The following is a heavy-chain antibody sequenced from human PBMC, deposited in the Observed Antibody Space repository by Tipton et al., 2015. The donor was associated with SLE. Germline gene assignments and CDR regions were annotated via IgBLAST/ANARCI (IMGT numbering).Heavy chain of an antibody. D-gene: IGHD3-10*01. V-gene: IGHV1-18*01. CDR3: ARGEGLLWFGEFDY. CDR2: ISAYNGNT. CDR1: DYTFTSYG. J-gene: IGHJ4*02. Sequence: QLVQPGPEVKKPGASVKVSCKASDYTFTSYGISWVRQAPGQGLEWMGWISAYNGNTNYAQKLQGRVTMTTDTSTSTAYMELRSLRSEDTAVYYCARGEGLLWFGEFDYWGQGTLVTVSS.